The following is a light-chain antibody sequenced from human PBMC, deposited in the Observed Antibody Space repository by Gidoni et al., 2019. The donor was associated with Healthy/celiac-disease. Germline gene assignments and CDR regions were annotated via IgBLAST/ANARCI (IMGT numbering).Light chain of an antibody. J-gene: IGLJ3*02. CDR1: TSDVGGYNY. Sequence: QSALTQPRSVSGSPGPSVTISCTGTTSDVGGYNYVSWYQQHPGKAPKLMIYDFSKRPSGVPDRFSGSKAGNTASLTISGLQAEDEADYYCCSDAGSYTWVFGGGTKLTVL. V-gene: IGLV2-11*01. CDR2: DFS. CDR3: CSDAGSYTWV.